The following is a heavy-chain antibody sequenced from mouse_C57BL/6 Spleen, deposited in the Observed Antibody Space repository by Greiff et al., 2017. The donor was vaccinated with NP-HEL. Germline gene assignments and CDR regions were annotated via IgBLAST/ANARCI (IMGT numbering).Heavy chain of an antibody. D-gene: IGHD2-3*01. CDR2: IDPSDSET. Sequence: QVQLQQPGAELVRPGSSVKLSCKASGYTFTSYWMHWVKQRPIQGLEWIGNIDPSDSETHYNQKFKDKATLTVDKSSSTAYMQLSSLTSDDAAVYYSARGGYCYAMDYWGQGTSVTVSS. CDR1: GYTFTSYW. CDR3: ARGGYCYAMDY. V-gene: IGHV1-52*01. J-gene: IGHJ4*01.